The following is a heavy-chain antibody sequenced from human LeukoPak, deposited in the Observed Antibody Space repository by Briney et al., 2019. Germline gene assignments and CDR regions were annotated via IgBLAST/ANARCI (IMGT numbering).Heavy chain of an antibody. Sequence: GGSLRLSCAASGFTVSSSYMSWVRRAPGKGLEWVSLIHSGGSTYYADSVKGRFTISRDNSKNTLYLQMNSLRAEDTAVYYCARDSGGAIDYWGQGTLVTVSS. CDR1: GFTVSSSY. CDR3: ARDSGGAIDY. D-gene: IGHD1-1*01. J-gene: IGHJ4*02. CDR2: IHSGGST. V-gene: IGHV3-53*01.